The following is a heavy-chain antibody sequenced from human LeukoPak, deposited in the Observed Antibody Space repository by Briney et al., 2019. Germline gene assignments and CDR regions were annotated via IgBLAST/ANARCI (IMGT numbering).Heavy chain of an antibody. CDR2: IYPRDGST. V-gene: IGHV1-46*01. J-gene: IGHJ4*02. CDR1: GYTFTSNY. CDR3: ARDQEGFDY. Sequence: ASVKVSCKASGYTFTSNYIHWVRQAPGQGLEWMGMIYPRDGSTSYAEKFQGRVTVTRDTATSTVHMELSGLRSEDTAVYYCARDQEGFDYWGQGTLVTVSS.